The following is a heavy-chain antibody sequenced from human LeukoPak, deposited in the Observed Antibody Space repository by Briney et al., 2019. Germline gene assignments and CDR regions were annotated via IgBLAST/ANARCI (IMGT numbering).Heavy chain of an antibody. CDR2: IIPIFGTA. CDR3: ARGNLYGHNGDY. CDR1: GGTFSSYA. D-gene: IGHD4-17*01. Sequence: SVKVSCEASGGTFSSYAISWVRQAPGQGLEWMGGIIPIFGTANYAQKFQGRVTITTDESTSTAYMELSSLRSEDPAVYYCARGNLYGHNGDYWGQGTMVTVSS. V-gene: IGHV1-69*05. J-gene: IGHJ4*02.